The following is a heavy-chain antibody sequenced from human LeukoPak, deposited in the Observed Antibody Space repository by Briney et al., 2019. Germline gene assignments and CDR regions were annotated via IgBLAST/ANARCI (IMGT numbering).Heavy chain of an antibody. V-gene: IGHV3-33*01. J-gene: IGHJ1*01. Sequence: GRSLRLSCAASGFTFSSYGIHWVRQAPGKGLEWVAVIWYDGSNKYYGDSVKGRFTISRDNSKKTLYLQMNSLRVEDMAVYYCARGDGYNDAEYLQHWGQGPLVTVS. D-gene: IGHD5-24*01. CDR1: GFTFSSYG. CDR2: IWYDGSNK. CDR3: ARGDGYNDAEYLQH.